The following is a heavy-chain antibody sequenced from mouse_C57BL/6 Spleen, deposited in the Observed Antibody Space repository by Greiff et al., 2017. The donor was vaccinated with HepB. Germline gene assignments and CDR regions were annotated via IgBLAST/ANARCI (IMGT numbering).Heavy chain of an antibody. Sequence: EVKLQESGPGLVKPSQSLSLTCSVTGYSITSGYYWNWIRQFPGNKLEWMGYISYDGSNNYNPSLKNRISITRDTSKNQFFLKLNSVTTEDTATYYCARAGFYSNFPFDYWGQGTTLTVSS. CDR3: ARAGFYSNFPFDY. D-gene: IGHD2-5*01. CDR1: GYSITSGYY. J-gene: IGHJ2*01. V-gene: IGHV3-6*01. CDR2: ISYDGSN.